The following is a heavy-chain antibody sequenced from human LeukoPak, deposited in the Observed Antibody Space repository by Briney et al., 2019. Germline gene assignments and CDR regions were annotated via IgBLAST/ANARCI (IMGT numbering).Heavy chain of an antibody. J-gene: IGHJ5*01. CDR1: GDSTSNFY. CDR3: VLAPNSNWFDF. CDR2: IHASGSS. D-gene: IGHD2-8*01. V-gene: IGHV4-4*08. Sequence: SETLSPTCTVSGDSTSNFYWNWIRQSPGKGLEWIGNIHASGSSVYNPSLKSRITISIDTSRRQFFLNLNSVTAADTAVYFCVLAPNSNWFDFWGPGILVTVSS.